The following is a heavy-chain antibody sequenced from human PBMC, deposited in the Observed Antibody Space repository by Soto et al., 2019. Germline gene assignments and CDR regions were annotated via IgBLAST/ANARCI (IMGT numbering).Heavy chain of an antibody. Sequence: PGGSLRLSCAASGFTFSSYAMSWARQAPGKGLEWVSAISGSGGSTYYADSVKGRFTISRDNSKNTLYLQMNSLRAEDTAVYYCAKLASVLRFLEWFPTAPMDVWGQGTTVTVSS. J-gene: IGHJ6*02. D-gene: IGHD3-3*01. CDR1: GFTFSSYA. V-gene: IGHV3-23*01. CDR3: AKLASVLRFLEWFPTAPMDV. CDR2: ISGSGGST.